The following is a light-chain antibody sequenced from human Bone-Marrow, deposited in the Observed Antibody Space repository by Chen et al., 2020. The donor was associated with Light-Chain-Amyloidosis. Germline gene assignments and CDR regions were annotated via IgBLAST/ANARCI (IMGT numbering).Light chain of an antibody. CDR2: AVS. CDR1: SGDVGTYNY. V-gene: IGLV2-14*01. CDR3: SSFTSSSANV. J-gene: IGLJ1*01. Sequence: SALPQPASVSGSPGQSLTISCTGTSGDVGTYNYVSWYQQHPGKAHKVMIYAVSNRPSGVSNRFSGSKSGNTASLTISGLQAEDEADYYCSSFTSSSANVFGPGTKVTGL.